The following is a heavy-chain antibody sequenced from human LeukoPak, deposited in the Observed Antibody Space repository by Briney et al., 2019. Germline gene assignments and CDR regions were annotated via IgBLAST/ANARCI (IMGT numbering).Heavy chain of an antibody. CDR3: ARGTMVRASDYYYMDV. V-gene: IGHV4-39*01. D-gene: IGHD3-10*01. CDR2: IYYSGST. CDR1: GGSISSSSYY. Sequence: SETLSLTCTVSGGSISSSSYYWGWIRQPPGKGLEWIGSIYYSGSTYYNPSLKSRATISVDTTKNQFSLKLSSVTAADTAVYYCARGTMVRASDYYYMDVWGKGTTVTVSS. J-gene: IGHJ6*03.